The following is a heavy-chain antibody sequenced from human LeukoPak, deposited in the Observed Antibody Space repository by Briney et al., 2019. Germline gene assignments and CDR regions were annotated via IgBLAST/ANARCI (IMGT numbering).Heavy chain of an antibody. CDR1: GRTFSSYA. D-gene: IGHD3-16*02. CDR2: ISAYNGNT. J-gene: IGHJ3*02. Sequence: ASVKVSCKASGRTFSSYAISWVRQAPGQGLEWMGWISAYNGNTNYAQKLQGRVTMTTDTSTSTAYMELRSLRSDDTAVYYCARVMITFGGVIVSGAFDIWGQGTMVTVSS. CDR3: ARVMITFGGVIVSGAFDI. V-gene: IGHV1-18*01.